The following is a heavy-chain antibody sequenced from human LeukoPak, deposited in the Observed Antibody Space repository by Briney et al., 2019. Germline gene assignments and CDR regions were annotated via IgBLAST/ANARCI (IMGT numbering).Heavy chain of an antibody. CDR3: ARYYCSSTSCYHGY. V-gene: IGHV4-39*01. CDR2: IYYSGNT. Sequence: SETLSLTCTVSGGSISSSSYYWGWIRQPPGKGLEWIGSIYYSGNTYYSPSLKSRVTISVDTSKNQFSLKLSSVSAADTAVYYCARYYCSSTSCYHGYWGQGTLVTVSS. D-gene: IGHD2-2*01. J-gene: IGHJ4*02. CDR1: GGSISSSSYY.